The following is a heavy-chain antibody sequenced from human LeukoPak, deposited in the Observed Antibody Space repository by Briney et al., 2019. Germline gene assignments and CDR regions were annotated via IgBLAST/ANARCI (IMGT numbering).Heavy chain of an antibody. Sequence: GGSLRLSCAASGFTFSSYWMSWVRQAPGKGLEWVANIKQDGSEKYYVDSVKGRFTISRDNAKNSLYLQMNSLRAEDTAVYYCAGGYCSSTSCYTALFDYWGQGTLVTVSS. D-gene: IGHD2-2*02. J-gene: IGHJ4*02. V-gene: IGHV3-7*03. CDR2: IKQDGSEK. CDR3: AGGYCSSTSCYTALFDY. CDR1: GFTFSSYW.